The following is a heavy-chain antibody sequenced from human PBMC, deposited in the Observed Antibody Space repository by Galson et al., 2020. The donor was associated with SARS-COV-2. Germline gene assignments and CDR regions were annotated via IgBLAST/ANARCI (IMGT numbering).Heavy chain of an antibody. D-gene: IGHD1-1*01. CDR1: GFTFSYYE. CDR2: ISGSGDTI. J-gene: IGHJ5*02. V-gene: IGHV3-48*03. Sequence: GGSLRLSCRTSGFTFSYYEMNWVRQAPGKGLEWVSYISGSGDTIYYADSVKGRFTISRDNAEHSLFLQMNSLRVEDTAVYYCVRGGRTRNDLWGQGTLVTVSS. CDR3: VRGGRTRNDL.